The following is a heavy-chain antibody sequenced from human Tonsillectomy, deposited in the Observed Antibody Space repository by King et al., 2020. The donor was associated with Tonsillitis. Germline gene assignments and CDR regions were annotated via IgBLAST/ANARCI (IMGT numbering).Heavy chain of an antibody. CDR1: GGTFNSYT. CDR2: IIPIFGTA. Sequence: QLVQSGAEVKKPGSSVKVSCKASGGTFNSYTINWVRQAPGQGLEWMGGIIPIFGTANYAQKFQGRVTITADESTSTAYMELSSLRSDDTAIYYCARDMTGAPYNFDYRGQGTLATVSS. CDR3: ARDMTGAPYNFDY. J-gene: IGHJ4*02. V-gene: IGHV1-69*12. D-gene: IGHD3-9*01.